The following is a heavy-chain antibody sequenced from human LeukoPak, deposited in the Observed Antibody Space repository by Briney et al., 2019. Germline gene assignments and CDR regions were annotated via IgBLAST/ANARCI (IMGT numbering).Heavy chain of an antibody. J-gene: IGHJ3*01. D-gene: IGHD3-16*01. CDR2: INTDGSTT. CDR1: GFTFSRYW. V-gene: IGHV3-74*01. CDR3: GRGDGA. Sequence: GGSLRLSCAAAGFTFSRYWMHWVRQAPGKGLVWVSRINTDGSTTTYADSVKGRFTISRDNAKHTGYLQMNSLRAEDTAVHDCGRGDGAGGQGTMVTVSS.